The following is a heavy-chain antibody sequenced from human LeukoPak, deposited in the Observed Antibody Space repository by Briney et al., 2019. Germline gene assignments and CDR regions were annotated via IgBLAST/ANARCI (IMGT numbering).Heavy chain of an antibody. J-gene: IGHJ4*02. D-gene: IGHD6-25*01. CDR3: ARGSALAGSRHPSDY. CDR1: GYTFTAYY. CDR2: INPNNGDT. V-gene: IGHV1-2*02. Sequence: ASVKVSCKASGYTFTAYYMHWVRQAPGQGLEWMGWINPNNGDTKYAQKFQDRVTMTRDTSISTAYVEVSRLTSDDTAVYYCARGSALAGSRHPSDYWGQGTLVTVSS.